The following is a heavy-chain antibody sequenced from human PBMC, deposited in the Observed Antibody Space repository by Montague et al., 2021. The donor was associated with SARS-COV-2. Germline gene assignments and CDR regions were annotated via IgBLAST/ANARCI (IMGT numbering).Heavy chain of an antibody. CDR3: ARRGRKFLTLATTVGGFEL. J-gene: IGHJ3*01. Sequence: SETLSLTCTVSGGSISSSNYYWDWIRQPPGKGLEWIGSIYDSGSTYYNPSLKSRVTISVHTSKNHFSLKLSSVTAADTAVYYCARRGRKFLTLATTVGGFELWGPREMVHVS. CDR1: GGSISSSNYY. D-gene: IGHD1-26*01. V-gene: IGHV4-39*02. CDR2: IYDSGST.